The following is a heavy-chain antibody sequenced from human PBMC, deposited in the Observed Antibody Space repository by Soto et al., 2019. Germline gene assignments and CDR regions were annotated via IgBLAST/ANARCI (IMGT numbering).Heavy chain of an antibody. CDR3: ARRGGPDSSSSALDY. D-gene: IGHD6-6*01. V-gene: IGHV4-59*08. CDR1: GGSISSYY. J-gene: IGHJ4*02. CDR2: IYYSGST. Sequence: SETLSLTCTVSGGSISSYYWSWIRQPPGKGLEWLGYIYYSGSTNYNPSLKSRVTISVDTSKNQFSLKLSSVTAADTDVYYCARRGGPDSSSSALDYWGQGTLVTVSS.